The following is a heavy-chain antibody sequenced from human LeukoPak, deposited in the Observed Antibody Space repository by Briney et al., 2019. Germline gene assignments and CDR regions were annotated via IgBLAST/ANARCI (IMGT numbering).Heavy chain of an antibody. CDR3: ARFGYSLNNAASRWYFDL. V-gene: IGHV4-4*02. J-gene: IGHJ2*01. CDR2: IYHSGST. D-gene: IGHD5-18*01. Sequence: PSGTLSLTCAVSGGSISSSNWWSWVRQPPGKGLEWIGEIYHSGSTNYNPSLKSRVTISVDKSKNQFSLKLSSVTAADTAVYYCARFGYSLNNAASRWYFDLWGRGTLVTVSS. CDR1: GGSISSSNW.